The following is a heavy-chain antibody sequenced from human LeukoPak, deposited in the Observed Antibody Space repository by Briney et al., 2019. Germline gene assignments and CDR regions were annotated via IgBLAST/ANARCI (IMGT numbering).Heavy chain of an antibody. CDR2: IYYSWST. Sequence: SQTLSLTCTVSGGSISSGGYYWSWIRQHPGKGLEWIGYIYYSWSTYYNPSLKSRVTISVDTSKNQFSLKLSSVTAADTAVYYCARDIEYRFDPWGQGTLVTVSS. CDR1: GGSISSGGYY. D-gene: IGHD2-15*01. J-gene: IGHJ5*02. CDR3: ARDIEYRFDP. V-gene: IGHV4-31*03.